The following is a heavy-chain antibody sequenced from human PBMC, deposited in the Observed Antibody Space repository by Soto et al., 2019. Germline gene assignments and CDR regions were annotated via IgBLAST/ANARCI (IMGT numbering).Heavy chain of an antibody. V-gene: IGHV3-23*01. CDR1: GFTFSTYA. CDR3: AKDFDRAGYYYYGMDV. CDR2: ISASGVST. J-gene: IGHJ6*02. D-gene: IGHD6-13*01. Sequence: PGGSLRLSCAASGFTFSTYAMTWVRQAPGKGLEWVSAISASGVSTYYADSVKGRFTISRDNSKNTLYLQMNSLRAEDTAVYYCAKDFDRAGYYYYGMDVWGQGTTVTVSS.